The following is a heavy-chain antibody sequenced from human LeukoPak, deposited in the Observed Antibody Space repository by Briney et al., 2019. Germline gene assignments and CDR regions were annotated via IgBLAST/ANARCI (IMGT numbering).Heavy chain of an antibody. D-gene: IGHD1-26*01. CDR2: INSDRSST. J-gene: IGHJ4*02. CDR1: GFTFSSYW. Sequence: GGSLRLSCAASGFTFSSYWMHLVRQAPGKGLVWVSRINSDRSSTIYADYVKGRFTISRDNSKNTVYLQMNSLRVEDTALYYCARGIFTGGTYYGYWGQGTLVTVSS. CDR3: ARGIFTGGTYYGY. V-gene: IGHV3-74*01.